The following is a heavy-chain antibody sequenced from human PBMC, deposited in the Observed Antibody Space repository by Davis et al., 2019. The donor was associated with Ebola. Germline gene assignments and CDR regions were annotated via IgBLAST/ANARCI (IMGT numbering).Heavy chain of an antibody. Sequence: GGSLRLSCAASGFTFSSYGMHWVRQAPGKGLEWVAVISYDGSNKYCADSVKGRFTISRDNAKNSLYLQMNSLRAEDTAVYYCTYTYSSGEDVWGQGTTVTVSS. CDR1: GFTFSSYG. CDR3: TYTYSSGEDV. D-gene: IGHD6-25*01. CDR2: ISYDGSNK. V-gene: IGHV3-30*03. J-gene: IGHJ6*02.